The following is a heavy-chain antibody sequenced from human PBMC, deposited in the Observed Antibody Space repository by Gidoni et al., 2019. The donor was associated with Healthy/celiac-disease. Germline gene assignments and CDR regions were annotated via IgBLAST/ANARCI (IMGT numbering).Heavy chain of an antibody. V-gene: IGHV3-21*01. J-gene: IGHJ6*02. CDR2: ISSSSSYI. CDR3: ARGPDGYNYPTGVMDV. D-gene: IGHD5-12*01. Sequence: EVQLVESGGGMVKPGGSRRRSGAASGFTFSSYSMNWVRQAPGKGLAWVSSISSSSSYIYYADSVKGRFTLSRDTAKNSLYLQMNSLRSEDTAVYYCARGPDGYNYPTGVMDVWGQGTTVTVSS. CDR1: GFTFSSYS.